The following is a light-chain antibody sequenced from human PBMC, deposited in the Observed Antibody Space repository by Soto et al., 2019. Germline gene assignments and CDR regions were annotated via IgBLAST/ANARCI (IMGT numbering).Light chain of an antibody. CDR2: LGS. Sequence: VMTQSPLSLPVTPGEPASISCRSSQSLLHSNGYNYLDWYLQKPGQSPQLLIYLGSNRASGVPDRFSGSGSGTDFTLKISRVEAEDVGVYYCMQALQTSPTFGQGTKVEIK. J-gene: IGKJ1*01. CDR3: MQALQTSPT. CDR1: QSLLHSNGYNY. V-gene: IGKV2-28*01.